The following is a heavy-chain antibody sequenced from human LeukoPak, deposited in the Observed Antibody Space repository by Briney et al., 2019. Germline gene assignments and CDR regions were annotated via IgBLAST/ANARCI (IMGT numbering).Heavy chain of an antibody. V-gene: IGHV3-74*01. Sequence: PGGSLRLSCAASGNYWMHWVRQAPGKGLVWVSHINSDGSWTSYADSVKGRFTISKDNAKNTVYLQMNNLRAEDTAVYHCVSFYETYWGRRTLVTVSS. D-gene: IGHD2-2*01. CDR1: GNYW. CDR2: INSDGSWT. CDR3: VSFYETY. J-gene: IGHJ4*02.